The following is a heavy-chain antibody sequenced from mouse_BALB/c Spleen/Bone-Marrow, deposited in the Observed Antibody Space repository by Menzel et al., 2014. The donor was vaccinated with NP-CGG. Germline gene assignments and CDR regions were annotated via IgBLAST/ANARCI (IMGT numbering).Heavy chain of an antibody. CDR3: ARRPISTEAYWHLDV. D-gene: IGHD1-2*01. V-gene: IGHV5-9-3*01. CDR1: GFTFSSYA. J-gene: IGHJ1*01. Sequence: EVQGVESGGGLVKPGGSLKLSCAASGFTFSSYAMSWVRQTPEKRLEWVAAIGSGATYTYYPDSVKGRFTISRDNAKNTLSLQMSSLRSEDTAMYYCARRPISTEAYWHLDVWGAGTTVTVSP. CDR2: IGSGATYT.